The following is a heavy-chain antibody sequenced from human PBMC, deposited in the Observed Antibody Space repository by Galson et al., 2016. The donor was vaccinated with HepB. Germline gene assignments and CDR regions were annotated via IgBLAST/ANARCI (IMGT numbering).Heavy chain of an antibody. CDR2: IGSSSRYT. D-gene: IGHD6-19*01. Sequence: SLRLSCAASGFTFSDYYMSWIRQAPGKGLEWISYIGSSSRYTNYADSVKGRFTISRDNAKNSLYLQMNSLRAEDTAVYYCARETGSVAGRRFDYGGQGTLVTVSS. V-gene: IGHV3-11*06. CDR3: ARETGSVAGRRFDY. J-gene: IGHJ4*02. CDR1: GFTFSDYY.